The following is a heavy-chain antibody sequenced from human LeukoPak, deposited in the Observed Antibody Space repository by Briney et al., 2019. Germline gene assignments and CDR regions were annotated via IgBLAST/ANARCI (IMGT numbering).Heavy chain of an antibody. D-gene: IGHD3-3*01. CDR2: IRYDGSNK. J-gene: IGHJ4*02. Sequence: GGSLRLSCAASGFTFSSYGMHWVRQAPGKGLEWVAFIRYDGSNKYYADSVKGRFTISRDNSKNTLYLQMNSLRAEDTAVYYCAKDDAWSGQDFVVDYWGQGTLVTVSS. CDR3: AKDDAWSGQDFVVDY. CDR1: GFTFSSYG. V-gene: IGHV3-30*02.